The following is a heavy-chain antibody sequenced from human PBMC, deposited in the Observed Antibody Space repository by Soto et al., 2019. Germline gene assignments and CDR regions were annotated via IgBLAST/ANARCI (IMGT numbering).Heavy chain of an antibody. V-gene: IGHV4-59*01. CDR3: ARSLTPFLPFDY. CDR2: IYYSGST. D-gene: IGHD3-9*01. J-gene: IGHJ4*02. Sequence: QVQLQESGPGLVKPSETLSLTCTVSGGSISNYYWSWVRQPPGKGLEWIGYIYYSGSTNYDPSLKSRXXIXVXMSKHQFSLKLSSVTAADTAVYYCARSLTPFLPFDYWGQGTLVTVSS. CDR1: GGSISNYY.